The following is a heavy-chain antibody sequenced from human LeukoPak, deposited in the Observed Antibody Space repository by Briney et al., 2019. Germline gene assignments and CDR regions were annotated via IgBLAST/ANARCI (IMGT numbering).Heavy chain of an antibody. D-gene: IGHD2-15*01. Sequence: RGSLRLSCAASGFTFSDHYMDWVRQAPGKGLQWVGRIRNKPNSYTTDFAASVKGRFTISRDDSKNSLYLQMNSLKTEDTAVYYCTSGYCSGGSCYQGAGYWGQGALVTVSS. CDR2: IRNKPNSYTT. V-gene: IGHV3-72*01. J-gene: IGHJ4*02. CDR1: GFTFSDHY. CDR3: TSGYCSGGSCYQGAGY.